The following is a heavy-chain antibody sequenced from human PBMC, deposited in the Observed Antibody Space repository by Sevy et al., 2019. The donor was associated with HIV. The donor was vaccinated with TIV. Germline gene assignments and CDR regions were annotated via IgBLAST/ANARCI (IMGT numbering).Heavy chain of an antibody. D-gene: IGHD3-10*01. Sequence: ASVKVSCKASGYTFTGYYMHWVRQAPGQGLEWMGRINPNSGGTNYAQKFQGRVTMTRDTSISTAYMELSRLRSDDTAVYYGARILTRYYGAGSKGGRGDYGGQGTLVTVSS. CDR1: GYTFTGYY. J-gene: IGHJ4*02. CDR3: ARILTRYYGAGSKGGRGDY. V-gene: IGHV1-2*06. CDR2: INPNSGGT.